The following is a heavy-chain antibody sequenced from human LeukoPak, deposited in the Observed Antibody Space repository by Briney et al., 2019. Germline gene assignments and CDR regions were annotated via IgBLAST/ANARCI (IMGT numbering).Heavy chain of an antibody. J-gene: IGHJ4*02. D-gene: IGHD2-8*01. CDR2: IKQDGSEK. Sequence: GGSLRLSCAASGFTFSSYWMSWVRQAPGKGLEWVGNIKQDGSEKYYVDSVRGRFTISRDNAKNSLYLQMNSLRAEATALYSCARLLAYGGGGEAFDYWGQGSLVTVSS. CDR3: ARLLAYGGGGEAFDY. V-gene: IGHV3-7*01. CDR1: GFTFSSYW.